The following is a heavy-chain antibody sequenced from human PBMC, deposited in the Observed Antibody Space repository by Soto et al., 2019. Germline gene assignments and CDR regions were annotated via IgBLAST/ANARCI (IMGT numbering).Heavy chain of an antibody. CDR1: GYTLTELY. D-gene: IGHD3-22*01. CDR3: ATDPSRYDSSGYYPGGLFY. J-gene: IGHJ4*02. Sequence: ASVKVSCKVSGYTLTELYMHWVRQAPGKGHEWMGGFDPEDGETIYAQKFQGRVTMTEDTSTDTAYMELSSLRSEDTAVYYCATDPSRYDSSGYYPGGLFYWGQGTLVTVSS. V-gene: IGHV1-24*01. CDR2: FDPEDGET.